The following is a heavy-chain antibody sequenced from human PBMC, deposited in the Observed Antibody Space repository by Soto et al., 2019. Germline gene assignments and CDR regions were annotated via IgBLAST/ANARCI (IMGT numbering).Heavy chain of an antibody. V-gene: IGHV1-69*13. CDR3: ARHPPTNFWSGYYTGIGGWFDP. Sequence: SVKVSSRASVGTFSISAISWVRQAPGQGLEWMGGIIPIFGTANYAQKFQGRVTITADESTSTAYMELSSLRSEDTAVYYCARHPPTNFWSGYYTGIGGWFDPWGQGTLVTVSS. CDR2: IIPIFGTA. CDR1: VGTFSISA. D-gene: IGHD3-3*01. J-gene: IGHJ5*02.